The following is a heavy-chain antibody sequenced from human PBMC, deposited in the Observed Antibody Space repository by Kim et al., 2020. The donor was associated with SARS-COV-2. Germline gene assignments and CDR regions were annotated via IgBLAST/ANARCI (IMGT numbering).Heavy chain of an antibody. CDR2: IDWDDDK. V-gene: IGHV2-70*01. CDR3: ARMGNRRGSSGWDHDAFDI. J-gene: IGHJ3*02. D-gene: IGHD6-19*01. CDR1: GFSLSTSGMC. Sequence: SGPTLVNPTQTLTLTCTFSGFSLSTSGMCVSWIRQPPGKALEWLALIDWDDDKYYSTSLKTRLTISKDTSKNQVVLTMTNMDPVDTATYYCARMGNRRGSSGWDHDAFDIWGQGTMVTVSS.